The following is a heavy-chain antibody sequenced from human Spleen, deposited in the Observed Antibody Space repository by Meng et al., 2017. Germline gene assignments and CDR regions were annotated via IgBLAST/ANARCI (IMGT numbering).Heavy chain of an antibody. CDR1: GFSFSGYE. Sequence: GESLKISCAASGFSFSGYEMNWVRQAPGRGLEWIAYISASATTRYYADSVKGRFTISRDDAKNTLYLQMSSLRAEDTALYYCVRGRTSTYYYGMDVWGQGTTVTVSS. J-gene: IGHJ6*02. CDR3: VRGRTSTYYYGMDV. CDR2: ISASATTR. D-gene: IGHD2-2*01. V-gene: IGHV3-48*03.